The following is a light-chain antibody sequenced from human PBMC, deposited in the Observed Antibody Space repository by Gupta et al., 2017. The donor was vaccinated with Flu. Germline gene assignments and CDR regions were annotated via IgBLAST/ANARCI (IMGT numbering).Light chain of an antibody. J-gene: IGKJ2*01. Sequence: EIVLTQSPGTLSLSPGERATLSCGASHSVTSNYLAWYQQKPGLAPRLLIYDASNRASGVPDRFSGSGSGTDFTLTISRLEPEDFAVYYCQQYGSSPPFTFGQGTRLDI. V-gene: IGKV3D-20*01. CDR2: DAS. CDR1: HSVTSNY. CDR3: QQYGSSPPFT.